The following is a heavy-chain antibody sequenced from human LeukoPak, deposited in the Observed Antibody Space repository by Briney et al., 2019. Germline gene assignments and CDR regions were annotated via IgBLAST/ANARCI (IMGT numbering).Heavy chain of an antibody. D-gene: IGHD3-9*01. J-gene: IGHJ6*02. CDR1: GGSISSYY. CDR2: IYYSGST. CDR3: ARGYDILTYYYYYGMDV. Sequence: SETLSLTCTVSGGSISSYYWSWIRQPPGKGLEWIGYIYYSGSTNYNPSLKSRVTISVDTSKNQFSLKLSSVTAADTAVYYCARGYDILTYYYYYGMDVWGQGTTVTVSS. V-gene: IGHV4-59*01.